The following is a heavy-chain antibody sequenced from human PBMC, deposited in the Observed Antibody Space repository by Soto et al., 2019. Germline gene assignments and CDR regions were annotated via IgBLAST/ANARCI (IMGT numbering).Heavy chain of an antibody. CDR3: ASYGSGSYSWSVY. CDR1: GGSFSGYY. CDR2: INHSGST. D-gene: IGHD3-10*01. J-gene: IGHJ4*02. Sequence: QVQLQQWGAGLLKPSETLSLTCAVYGGSFSGYYWSWIRQPPGKGLEWIGEINHSGSTNYNPSLKSRVTISVDTSKNQFSLKLSSVTAADTAVYYCASYGSGSYSWSVYWGQGTLVTVSS. V-gene: IGHV4-34*01.